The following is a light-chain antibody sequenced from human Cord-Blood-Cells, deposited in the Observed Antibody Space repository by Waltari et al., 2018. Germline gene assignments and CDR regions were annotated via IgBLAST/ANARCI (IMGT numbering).Light chain of an antibody. Sequence: QSALTQPVSVAGSPGQSITIPCTVTSSHVGGYNYVSWYQQHPGKTPKLMIYYVSNRPSGVSNRFSGSKSGNTASLTISGLQAEDEADYYCSSYTSSTTLVFGGGTKLTVL. CDR3: SSYTSSTTLV. V-gene: IGLV2-14*01. CDR2: YVS. CDR1: SSHVGGYNY. J-gene: IGLJ3*02.